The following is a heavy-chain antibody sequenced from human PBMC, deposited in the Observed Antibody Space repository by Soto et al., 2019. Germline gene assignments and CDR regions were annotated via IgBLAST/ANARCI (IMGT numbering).Heavy chain of an antibody. CDR1: GFTFSSYG. Sequence: QVQLVESGGGVVQPGRSLRLSCAASGFTFSSYGMHWVRQAPGKGLEWVAILSSDGSNKYYADSVKGRCTISRDNSKTTLSLQMTSLRAEDTAVYYCAKAYVGDRWSLDYWGPGTLVTVSS. D-gene: IGHD3-16*01. J-gene: IGHJ4*02. CDR3: AKAYVGDRWSLDY. V-gene: IGHV3-30*18. CDR2: LSSDGSNK.